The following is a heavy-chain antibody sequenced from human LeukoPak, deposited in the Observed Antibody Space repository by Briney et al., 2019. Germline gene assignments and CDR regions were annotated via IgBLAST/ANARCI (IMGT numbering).Heavy chain of an antibody. CDR3: ARDEYCSGGSCYYYGMDV. CDR1: GFTFSSNS. J-gene: IGHJ6*02. CDR2: ISSSSSTI. Sequence: GGSLRLSCAASGFTFSSNSMNWVRQAPGKGLEWVSYISSSSSTIYYADSVKGRFTISRDNAKNSLYLQMNSLRAEDTAVYYCARDEYCSGGSCYYYGMDVWGQGTTVTASS. D-gene: IGHD2-15*01. V-gene: IGHV3-48*04.